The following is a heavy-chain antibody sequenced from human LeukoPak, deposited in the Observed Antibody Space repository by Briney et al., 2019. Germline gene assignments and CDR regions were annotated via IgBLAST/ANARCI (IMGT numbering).Heavy chain of an antibody. V-gene: IGHV4-38-2*02. J-gene: IGHJ4*02. CDR1: GYSISSGYY. D-gene: IGHD6-19*01. CDR3: ARDLRTVADDY. Sequence: SETLSLTCTVSGYSISSGYYWGWIRQPPGKGLEWIGSIYHSGSTYYNPSLKSRVTISVDTSKNQFSLKLSSVTAADTAVYYCARDLRTVADDYWGQGTLVTVSS. CDR2: IYHSGST.